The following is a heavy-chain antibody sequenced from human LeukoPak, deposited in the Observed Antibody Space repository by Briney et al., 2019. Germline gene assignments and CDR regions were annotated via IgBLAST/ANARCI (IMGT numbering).Heavy chain of an antibody. V-gene: IGHV3-53*01. D-gene: IGHD4-17*01. J-gene: IGHJ3*02. CDR3: ARGGYGEYVQAFDI. CDR2: IYSGDST. CDR1: GFPVSSNY. Sequence: PGGSLRLSCAASGFPVSSNYISWVRQAPGKGLEWVSVIYSGDSTYYAESVKGRFSISRDNSKNTVYLQMNSLRAEDAAVYYCARGGYGEYVQAFDIWGQGTMVTVSS.